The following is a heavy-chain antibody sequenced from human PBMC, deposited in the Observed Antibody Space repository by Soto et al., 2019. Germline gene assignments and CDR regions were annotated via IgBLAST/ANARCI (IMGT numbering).Heavy chain of an antibody. J-gene: IGHJ4*02. Sequence: EVRLLESGGNLVQPGGSLRLSCAASGFNFRSYAMSWVRQAPGKGLEWLSAISGSGSTTYFADSVKGRFNSSRDNSKNTLYLQMTDLRAEDTGVYFCAKGLAAMAVAGTGPFDFWGQGNLVTVSS. CDR3: AKGLAAMAVAGTGPFDF. CDR1: GFNFRSYA. CDR2: ISGSGSTT. D-gene: IGHD6-19*01. V-gene: IGHV3-23*01.